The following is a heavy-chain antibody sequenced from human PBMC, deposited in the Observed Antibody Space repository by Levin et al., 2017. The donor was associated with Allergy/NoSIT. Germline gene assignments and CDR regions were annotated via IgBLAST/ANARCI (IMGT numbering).Heavy chain of an antibody. Sequence: GGSLRLSCAASGFTFSNFWMTWVRQAPGKGPEWVANINEDGSGRYYADSVKGRFTISRDNAKNSLFLQMDTLRAEDTAVYYCTKGQWLDGYWGQGTLVTVSS. V-gene: IGHV3-7*04. J-gene: IGHJ4*02. CDR3: TKGQWLDGY. CDR2: INEDGSGR. D-gene: IGHD6-19*01. CDR1: GFTFSNFW.